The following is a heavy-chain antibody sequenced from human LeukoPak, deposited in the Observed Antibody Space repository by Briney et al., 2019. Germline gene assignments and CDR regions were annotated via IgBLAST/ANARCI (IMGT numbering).Heavy chain of an antibody. Sequence: GRSLRLSCAASGFTFDDYAMHWVRQAPGKGLEWVSGISWNSGSIGYADSVKGRFTISRDNAKNSLYLQMNSLRDEDTALYYCAKDMERSYYYGMDVWGQGTTVTVSS. J-gene: IGHJ6*02. V-gene: IGHV3-9*01. CDR3: AKDMERSYYYGMDV. D-gene: IGHD1-1*01. CDR1: GFTFDDYA. CDR2: ISWNSGSI.